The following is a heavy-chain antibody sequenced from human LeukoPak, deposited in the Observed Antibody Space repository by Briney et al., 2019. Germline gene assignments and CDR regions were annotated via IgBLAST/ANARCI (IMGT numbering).Heavy chain of an antibody. CDR1: GFTFSSYA. CDR2: ISYDGSNK. D-gene: IGHD4-23*01. Sequence: GRSLRLSCAASGFTFSSYAMHWVRQAPGKGLEWVAVISYDGSNKYYADSVKGRFTISRDNSKNTLYLQMNSLRAEDTAVYYCARDQPYGGKTGGDYWGQGTLVTVSS. J-gene: IGHJ4*02. V-gene: IGHV3-30*04. CDR3: ARDQPYGGKTGGDY.